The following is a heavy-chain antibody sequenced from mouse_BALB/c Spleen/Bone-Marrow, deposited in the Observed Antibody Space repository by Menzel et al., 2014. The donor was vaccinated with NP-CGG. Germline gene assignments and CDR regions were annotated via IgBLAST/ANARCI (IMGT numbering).Heavy chain of an antibody. CDR3: AISIEYRPLVY. CDR2: IDPYYGGI. Sequence: VQLQQPGPELEKPGASVKISCKASGYSFTGYNMNWVKQNNGESLEWIGNIDPYYGGISYNQKFKGKATLTVDKSSNTAYMQLKSLTSEDSAIYYCAISIEYRPLVYWGQGTLVTVSA. CDR1: GYSFTGYN. D-gene: IGHD2-14*01. J-gene: IGHJ3*01. V-gene: IGHV1-39*01.